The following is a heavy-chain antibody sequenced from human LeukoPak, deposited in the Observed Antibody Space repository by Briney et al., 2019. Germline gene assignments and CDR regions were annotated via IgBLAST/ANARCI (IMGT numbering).Heavy chain of an antibody. Sequence: GASVKVSCKASGYTFTGYYMHWVRQAPGQGLEWMGWINPNSGGTNHAQKFQGRVTMTRDTSISTAYMELSRLRSDDTAVYYCARGDFDWPDYYYYYMDVWGKGTTVTVSS. J-gene: IGHJ6*03. CDR1: GYTFTGYY. CDR3: ARGDFDWPDYYYYYMDV. V-gene: IGHV1-2*02. CDR2: INPNSGGT. D-gene: IGHD3-9*01.